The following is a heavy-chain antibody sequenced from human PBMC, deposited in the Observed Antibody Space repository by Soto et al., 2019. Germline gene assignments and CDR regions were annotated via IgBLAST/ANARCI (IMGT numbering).Heavy chain of an antibody. CDR2: IIPIFGTA. CDR3: ARDPLPRIAARPIVYYYGMDV. J-gene: IGHJ6*02. CDR1: GGTFSSYA. Sequence: GASVKVSCKASGGTFSSYAISWVRQAPGQGLEWMGGIIPIFGTANYAQKFQGRVTITADESTSTAYMELSSLRSEDTAVYYCARDPLPRIAARPIVYYYGMDVWGQGTTVTVSS. D-gene: IGHD6-6*01. V-gene: IGHV1-69*13.